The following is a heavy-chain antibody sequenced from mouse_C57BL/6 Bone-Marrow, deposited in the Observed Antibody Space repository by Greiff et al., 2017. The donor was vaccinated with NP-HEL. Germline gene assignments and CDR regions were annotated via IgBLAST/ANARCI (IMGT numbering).Heavy chain of an antibody. D-gene: IGHD1-1*01. CDR3: ANYGPRAY. J-gene: IGHJ3*01. CDR2: ISYDGSN. V-gene: IGHV3-6*01. CDR1: GYSITSGYY. Sequence: EVQLQESGPGLVKPSQSLSLTCSVTGYSITSGYYWNWIRQFPGNKLEWMGYISYDGSNNYNPSLKNRISITRDTSKNQFFLKLNSVTTEDTATYYCANYGPRAYWGQGTLVTVSA.